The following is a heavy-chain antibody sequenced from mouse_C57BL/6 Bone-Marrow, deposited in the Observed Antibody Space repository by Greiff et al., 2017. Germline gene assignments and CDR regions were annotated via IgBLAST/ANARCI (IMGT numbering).Heavy chain of an antibody. D-gene: IGHD1-1*01. CDR1: GYAFTNYL. CDR3: AREEENYYGSSPLFAY. Sequence: QVQLKQSGAELVRPGTSVKVSCKASGYAFTNYLIEWVKQRPGQGLEWIGVINPGSGGTNYNEKFKGKATLTADKSSSTAYMQLSSLTSEDSAVYVCAREEENYYGSSPLFAYWGRGTLVTVSA. J-gene: IGHJ3*01. V-gene: IGHV1-54*01. CDR2: INPGSGGT.